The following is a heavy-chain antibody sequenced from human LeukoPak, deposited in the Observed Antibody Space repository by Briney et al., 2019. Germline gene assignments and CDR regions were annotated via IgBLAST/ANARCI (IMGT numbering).Heavy chain of an antibody. CDR2: ISAYNGNT. CDR1: GGTFSSYA. V-gene: IGHV1-18*01. Sequence: ASVKVSCKASGGTFSSYAISWVRQAPGQGLEWMGWISAYNGNTNYAQKLQGRVTMTTDTSTSTAYMELRSLRSDDTAVYYCARDGPFWSGYYTSEPLDYWGQGTLVTVSS. J-gene: IGHJ4*02. D-gene: IGHD3-3*01. CDR3: ARDGPFWSGYYTSEPLDY.